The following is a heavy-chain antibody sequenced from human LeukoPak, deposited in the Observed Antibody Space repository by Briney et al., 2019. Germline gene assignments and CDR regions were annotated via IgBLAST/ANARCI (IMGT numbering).Heavy chain of an antibody. D-gene: IGHD5-24*01. CDR2: IYPGDSDT. CDR1: GYNFTNHW. V-gene: IGHV5-51*01. J-gene: IGHJ5*02. CDR3: ARVEMATGWFDP. Sequence: GESLKISCKGSGYNFTNHWIGWVRQMPGKGLEWMGIIYPGDSDTRYSPSFQGQVTISADKSISTAYLQWSSLKASDTAIYYCARVEMATGWFDPWGQGTLVTVSS.